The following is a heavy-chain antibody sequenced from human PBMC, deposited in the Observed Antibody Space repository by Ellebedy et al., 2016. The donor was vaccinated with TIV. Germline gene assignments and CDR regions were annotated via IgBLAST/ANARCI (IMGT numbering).Heavy chain of an antibody. J-gene: IGHJ4*02. D-gene: IGHD5-12*01. CDR2: IVAVFGTT. CDR1: GGIFRSNA. Sequence: SVKVSCKASGGIFRSNAFSWVRQAPGQGLEWMGVIVAVFGTTTYAQKFQGRVTITADESTSTVYMELSSLTADDTAAYYCARYSGYHFRGNYFDYWGQGTLVTVSS. V-gene: IGHV1-69*13. CDR3: ARYSGYHFRGNYFDY.